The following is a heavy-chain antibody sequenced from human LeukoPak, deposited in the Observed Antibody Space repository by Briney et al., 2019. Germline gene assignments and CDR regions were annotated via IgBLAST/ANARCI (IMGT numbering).Heavy chain of an antibody. CDR2: IHTSGST. V-gene: IGHV4-61*02. J-gene: IGHJ4*02. D-gene: IGHD3-16*01. Sequence: PSETLSLTCTVSGGSISSGSYYWSWIRQPAGKGLEFIGRIHTSGSTNYNPSLKSRVTISVDTSNNQFSLKVSSVTAADTAVYYCESFDYDLYYFDYWGQGILVTVSS. CDR3: ESFDYDLYYFDY. CDR1: GGSISSGSYY.